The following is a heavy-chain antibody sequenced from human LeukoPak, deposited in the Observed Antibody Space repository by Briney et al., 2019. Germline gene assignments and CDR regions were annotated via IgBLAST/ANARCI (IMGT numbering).Heavy chain of an antibody. CDR3: AKTWYCSGGSCYSGHPIDFDY. D-gene: IGHD2-15*01. CDR1: GFTFSSYA. CDR2: ISGSGGST. J-gene: IGHJ4*02. Sequence: GGSLRLSCAASGFTFSSYAMSWVRQAPGKGREWVSAISGSGGSTYYADSVKGRFTISRDNSKNTLYLQMNSLRAEDTAVYYCAKTWYCSGGSCYSGHPIDFDYWGQGTLVTVSS. V-gene: IGHV3-23*01.